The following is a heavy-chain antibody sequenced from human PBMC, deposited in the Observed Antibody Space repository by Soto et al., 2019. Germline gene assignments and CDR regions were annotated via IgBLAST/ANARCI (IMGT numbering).Heavy chain of an antibody. CDR3: TRDTPSIKYDFAS. CDR1: GFPFRSYT. V-gene: IGHV3-30-3*01. CDR2: ISYDSTYK. Sequence: QVRLVESGGGVVPPGTSLRLSCAASGFPFRSYTVHWVRQAPGKGLEWLALISYDSTYKLYADSVRGRFTISRDNSENTLYLQMNSLRAGDTAVYYCTRDTPSIKYDFASWGQGTLVTVYS. J-gene: IGHJ4*02. D-gene: IGHD1-20*01.